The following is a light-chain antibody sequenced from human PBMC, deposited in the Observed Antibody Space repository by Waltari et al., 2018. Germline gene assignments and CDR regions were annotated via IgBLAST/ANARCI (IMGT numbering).Light chain of an antibody. V-gene: IGKV4-1*01. CDR2: WAS. J-gene: IGKJ4*01. CDR3: QQYFSTPLT. CDR1: QTILYRFNNKNS. Sequence: DIVMTQSPDSLAASLGERATINCKSSQTILYRFNNKNSLAWYQQTPGQPPKRLIYWASTRESGVPDRFSGTGSGTDFNLTISSLQAEDVAVYYCQQYFSTPLTFGGGTKVEI.